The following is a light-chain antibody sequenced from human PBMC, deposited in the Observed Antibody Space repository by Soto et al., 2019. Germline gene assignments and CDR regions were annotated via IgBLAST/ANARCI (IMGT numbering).Light chain of an antibody. J-gene: IGKJ1*01. Sequence: IQMTQSPSSLSASVGDRVTITCRASQSISTYLYWYQQKAGKAPKLLIYAASSLHSGVPSRFGGSGSGTDFTLTISSLQPEDFATYFCQQSYSNPRTFGQGTKVDIK. CDR3: QQSYSNPRT. CDR2: AAS. V-gene: IGKV1-39*01. CDR1: QSISTY.